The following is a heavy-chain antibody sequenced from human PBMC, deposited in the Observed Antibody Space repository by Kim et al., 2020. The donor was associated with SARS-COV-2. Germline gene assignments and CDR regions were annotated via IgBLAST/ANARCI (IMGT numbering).Heavy chain of an antibody. D-gene: IGHD3-22*01. CDR3: ARGLRITMIVVGQIDAFDI. CDR1: GFTVSSNY. Sequence: GGSLRLSCAASGFTVSSNYMSWVRQAPGKGLEWVSVIYSGGSTYYADSVKGRFTISRDNSKNTLYLQMNSLRAEDTAVYYCARGLRITMIVVGQIDAFDIWGQGTMVTVSS. J-gene: IGHJ3*02. CDR2: IYSGGST. V-gene: IGHV3-66*01.